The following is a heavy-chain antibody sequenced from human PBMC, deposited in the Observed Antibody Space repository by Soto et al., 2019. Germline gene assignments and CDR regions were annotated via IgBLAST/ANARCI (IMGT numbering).Heavy chain of an antibody. CDR1: GYTFTSYD. V-gene: IGHV1-8*01. J-gene: IGHJ6*02. CDR3: ARSSSSGNYYYGMDV. D-gene: IGHD6-6*01. Sequence: ASVKVSCKASGYTFTSYDINWVRQATGQGLEWMGWMNPNSGNTGYAQEFQGRVTMTRNTSISTAYMELSSLRSEDTAVYYCARSSSSGNYYYGMDVWGQGTTVTVSS. CDR2: MNPNSGNT.